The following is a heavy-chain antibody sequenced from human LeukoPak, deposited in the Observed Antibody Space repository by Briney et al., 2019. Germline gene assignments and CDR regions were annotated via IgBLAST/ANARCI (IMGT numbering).Heavy chain of an antibody. CDR3: ASGASTYYSDAGYYFDY. Sequence: ASVKVSCKASGYTFTGYFMHCVRQAPGHGLEWMGWINPQSGGTHYAQKFQSRVTMTRHTYINTAYMELSRLRSDDTAVYYCASGASTYYSDAGYYFDYWGQGILVTVSS. CDR1: GYTFTGYF. J-gene: IGHJ4*02. CDR2: INPQSGGT. D-gene: IGHD3-22*01. V-gene: IGHV1-2*02.